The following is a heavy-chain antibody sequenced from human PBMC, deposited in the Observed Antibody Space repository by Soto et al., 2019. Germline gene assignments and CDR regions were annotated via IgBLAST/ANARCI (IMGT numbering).Heavy chain of an antibody. CDR1: GYTFTSYG. V-gene: IGHV1-18*04. D-gene: IGHD3-3*01. CDR2: ISAYNGNT. J-gene: IGHJ4*02. CDR3: ARVRDTIFGVVIYDPSFDY. Sequence: ASVKVSCKASGYTFTSYGISWVRQAPGQGLEWMGWISAYNGNTNYAQKLQGRVTMTTDASTSTAYMELMSLRSDDTAVYYCARVRDTIFGVVIYDPSFDYWGQGTLVTVSS.